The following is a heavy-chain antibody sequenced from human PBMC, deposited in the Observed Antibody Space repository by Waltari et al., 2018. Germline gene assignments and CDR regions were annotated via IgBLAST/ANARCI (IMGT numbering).Heavy chain of an antibody. CDR2: IYYSGST. J-gene: IGHJ4*02. Sequence: QLQLQESGPGLVKPSETLSLTCTVSGGSIRSSSYYWGWIRQPPGKGLEWIGSIYYSGSTYYNPSLKSRVTISVDTSKNQFSLKLSSVTAADTAVYYCARVVAVAGDYYFDYWGQGTLVTVSS. V-gene: IGHV4-39*07. D-gene: IGHD6-19*01. CDR1: GGSIRSSSYY. CDR3: ARVVAVAGDYYFDY.